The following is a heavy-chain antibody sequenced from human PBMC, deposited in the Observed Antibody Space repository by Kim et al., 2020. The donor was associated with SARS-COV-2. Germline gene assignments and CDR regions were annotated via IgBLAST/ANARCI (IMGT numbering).Heavy chain of an antibody. D-gene: IGHD2-21*01. Sequence: GGSLRLSCTAGFTFGDYAMSWFRQAPGKGLEWVGFIRSKAYGGTTEYAASVKGRFTISRDDSKSVAYLQMNSLKTEDTAVYYCTRDEAYGWFDPWGQGTLVTVSS. J-gene: IGHJ5*02. CDR3: TRDEAYGWFDP. CDR1: FTFGDYA. V-gene: IGHV3-49*03. CDR2: IRSKAYGGTT.